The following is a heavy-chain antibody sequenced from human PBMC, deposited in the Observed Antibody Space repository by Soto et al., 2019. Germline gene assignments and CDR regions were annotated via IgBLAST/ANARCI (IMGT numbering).Heavy chain of an antibody. CDR1: GFTVSSND. J-gene: IGHJ4*02. CDR2: IYSSGST. V-gene: IGHV3-53*01. D-gene: IGHD3-22*01. CDR3: ARRPLNSNGAY. Sequence: EVQLVESGGDLIQPGGSLRLSCAASGFTVSSNDMSWVRQAPGKGLEWDSLIYSSGSTHYADSVKGRFTISRDNSKNTVHLQMNTLRAEDTAVYYCARRPLNSNGAYWGQGTLVTVSS.